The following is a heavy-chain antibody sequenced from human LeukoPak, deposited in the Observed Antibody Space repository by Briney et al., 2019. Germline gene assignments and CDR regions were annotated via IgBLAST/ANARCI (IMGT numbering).Heavy chain of an antibody. CDR3: ARDLSIADPGGFDY. V-gene: IGHV3-21*01. CDR1: GFTFRSYS. Sequence: KPGGSLRLSCAASGFTFRSYSMNWLRKAPGKGLEWVSTISSHAIYIYYADSVKGRFTISRDNSENSVYLQMDSLRADDTARYFCARDLSIADPGGFDYWGQGALVTVSS. CDR2: ISSHAIYI. D-gene: IGHD6-6*01. J-gene: IGHJ4*02.